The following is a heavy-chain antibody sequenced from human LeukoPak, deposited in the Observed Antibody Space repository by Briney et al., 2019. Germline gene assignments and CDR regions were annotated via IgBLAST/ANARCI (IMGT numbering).Heavy chain of an antibody. CDR2: ISSSGRII. CDR1: GFTFSDYY. Sequence: SGGSLRLSCAASGFTFSDYYMSWIRQAPGKGLEWVSYISSSGRIIYYADSVKGRFTISRDNAKNSLYLQMNSLRAEDTAIYYCTRVGYIDEGIDYWGQGTLVTVSS. D-gene: IGHD5-24*01. CDR3: TRVGYIDEGIDY. J-gene: IGHJ4*02. V-gene: IGHV3-11*04.